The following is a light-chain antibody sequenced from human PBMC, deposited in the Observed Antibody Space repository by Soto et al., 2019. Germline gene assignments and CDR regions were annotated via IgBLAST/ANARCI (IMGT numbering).Light chain of an antibody. V-gene: IGKV3-15*01. Sequence: EIVLTQSPATLSLSPGERATLSCRASQSVSSYLAWYQQKPGQAPRLLIYGASTRATGIQARFSGSGSGTEFTLTISSLQSEDFALYYCQQYNNWPPLFGQGTRLEI. CDR3: QQYNNWPPL. CDR1: QSVSSY. CDR2: GAS. J-gene: IGKJ5*01.